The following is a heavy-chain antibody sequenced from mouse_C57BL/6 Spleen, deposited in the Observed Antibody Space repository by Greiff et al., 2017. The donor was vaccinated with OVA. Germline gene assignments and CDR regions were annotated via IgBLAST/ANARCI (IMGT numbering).Heavy chain of an antibody. J-gene: IGHJ4*01. CDR1: GYSFTSYY. CDR2: IYPGSGNT. Sequence: VQLQQSGPELVKPGASVKISCKASGYSFTSYYIHWVKQRPGQGLEWIGWIYPGSGNTKYNEKFKGKATLTADTSSSTAYMQLSSLTSEDSAVYYCARGGWSSTGAMDYWGQGTSVTVSS. V-gene: IGHV1-66*01. D-gene: IGHD1-1*01. CDR3: ARGGWSSTGAMDY.